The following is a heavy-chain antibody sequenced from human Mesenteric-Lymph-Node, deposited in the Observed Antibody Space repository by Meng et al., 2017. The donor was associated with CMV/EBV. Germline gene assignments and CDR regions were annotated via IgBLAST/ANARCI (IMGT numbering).Heavy chain of an antibody. Sequence: VSCKASGDTFRSYIIIWVRQAPGQELEWVGGIIPSFGTTGYAQDFQGRVTITSDESTRTAYMDLSSLRSEDTAVYFCASSTGGGFDYWGQGTLVTVSS. CDR1: GDTFRSYI. CDR2: IIPSFGTT. J-gene: IGHJ4*02. CDR3: ASSTGGGFDY. V-gene: IGHV1-69*01. D-gene: IGHD4-11*01.